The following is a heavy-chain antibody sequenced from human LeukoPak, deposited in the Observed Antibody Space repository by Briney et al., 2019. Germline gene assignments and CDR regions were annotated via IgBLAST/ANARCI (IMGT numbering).Heavy chain of an antibody. J-gene: IGHJ4*02. Sequence: GGSLRLSCAASGFTFSSYAMSWVRQAPGKGLEWVAVISHDGSNKYYADSVKGRFTISRDNSKNTLYLQMNSLRAEDTAVYYCARGPEIGSASEPPFDYWGQGTLVTVSS. CDR3: ARGPEIGSASEPPFDY. D-gene: IGHD1-26*01. CDR1: GFTFSSYA. CDR2: ISHDGSNK. V-gene: IGHV3-30-3*01.